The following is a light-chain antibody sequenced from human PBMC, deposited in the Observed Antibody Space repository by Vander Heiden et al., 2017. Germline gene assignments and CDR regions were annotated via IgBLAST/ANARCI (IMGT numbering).Light chain of an antibody. V-gene: IGLV1-40*01. CDR2: GNS. J-gene: IGLJ2*01. CDR1: SSNIGAGYD. Sequence: QSVLTQPPSVSGAPGPRVTIPCTGSSSNIGAGYDVHWYQQLPGTAPNLLIYGNSNRPSGVPDRFSGSKSGTSASLAITGLQAEDEADYYCQSYDSSLSGSNVVFGGGTKLNVL. CDR3: QSYDSSLSGSNVV.